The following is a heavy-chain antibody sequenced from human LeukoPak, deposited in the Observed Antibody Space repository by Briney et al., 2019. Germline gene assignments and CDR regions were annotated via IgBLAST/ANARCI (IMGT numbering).Heavy chain of an antibody. CDR2: IWYDGSNK. Sequence: PGRSLRLSCAASGFTFSNYAMYWVRQAPGKGLEWVAVIWYDGSNKYYADSVKGRFTISRDNSKNTLFLQMNSLRGEDTAVYYCARENGGSGSYDPSYYYGMDVWGQGTTVTVSS. CDR1: GFTFSNYA. V-gene: IGHV3-33*07. D-gene: IGHD3-10*01. CDR3: ARENGGSGSYDPSYYYGMDV. J-gene: IGHJ6*01.